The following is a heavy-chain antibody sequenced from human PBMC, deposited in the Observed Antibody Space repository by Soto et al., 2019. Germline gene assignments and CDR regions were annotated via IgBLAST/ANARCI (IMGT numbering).Heavy chain of an antibody. J-gene: IGHJ6*02. CDR3: IQSRCGGDCLQSYASYYYYGMDV. D-gene: IGHD2-21*02. V-gene: IGHV2-70*12. CDR1: GFSLSTSGMC. CDR2: IDWDDDE. Sequence: SGPTLVNPTQTLTLTCTFSGFSLSTSGMCVSWIRQPPGKALEWLARIDWDDDEYYSTSLKTRLTISKDTSKNLVVLTMTNMDPVDTATYYCIQSRCGGDCLQSYASYYYYGMDVWGQGTTVTVSS.